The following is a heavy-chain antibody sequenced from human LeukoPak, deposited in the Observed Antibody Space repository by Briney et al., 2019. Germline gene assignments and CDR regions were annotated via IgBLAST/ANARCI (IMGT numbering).Heavy chain of an antibody. CDR2: ISWNSGFI. D-gene: IGHD2-15*01. CDR1: GFTFDDYA. CDR3: AKSRSSGGSCYYFSY. J-gene: IGHJ4*02. V-gene: IGHV3-9*03. Sequence: GESLRLSCVASGFTFDDYAMHWVRQAPGKGLEWVSGISWNSGFIHYADSVKGRFTISRDNAKNSLYLQMNSLRTEDMALYYCAKSRSSGGSCYYFSYWGQGSLVSVSS.